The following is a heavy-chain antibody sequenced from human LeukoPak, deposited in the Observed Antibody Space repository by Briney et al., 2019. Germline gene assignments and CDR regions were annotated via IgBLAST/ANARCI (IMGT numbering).Heavy chain of an antibody. CDR1: GFTFSSYS. CDR3: ARGFYSSGSDNWFDP. J-gene: IGHJ5*02. Sequence: GGSLRLSCAASGFTFSSYSMNWVRQAPGKGLEWVSGINWNGGSTGYADSVKGRFTISRDNAKNSLYLQMNSLRAEDTALYYCARGFYSSGSDNWFDPWGQGTLVTVSS. V-gene: IGHV3-20*04. D-gene: IGHD1-26*01. CDR2: INWNGGST.